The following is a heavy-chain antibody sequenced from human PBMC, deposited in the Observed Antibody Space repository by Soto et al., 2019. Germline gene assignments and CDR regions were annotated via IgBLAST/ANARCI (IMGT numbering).Heavy chain of an antibody. CDR2: IHYGGTT. Sequence: SETLSLTCTVSGGSVISSDYFWGWIRQPPGKGLEWIGSIHYGGTTYYNPSLESRVTISVDTSKNQFSLKLSSVTAADTAVYYCARQWAAMGVEYWGQGTPVTVSS. D-gene: IGHD5-18*01. CDR3: ARQWAAMGVEY. V-gene: IGHV4-39*01. J-gene: IGHJ4*02. CDR1: GGSVISSDYF.